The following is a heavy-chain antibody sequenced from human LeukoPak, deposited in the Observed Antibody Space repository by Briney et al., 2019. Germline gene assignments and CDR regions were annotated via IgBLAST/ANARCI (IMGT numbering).Heavy chain of an antibody. Sequence: ASVKVSCKASGYTFTSYDINWVRQATGQGLEWMGWMNPNSGNTGYAQKFQGRVTMTRNPSISTAYMELSSLRSEDTAVYYCASTGLPPYRSGWSSPSVYYLDYWGQGTLVTVSS. CDR1: GYTFTSYD. J-gene: IGHJ4*02. CDR3: ASTGLPPYRSGWSSPSVYYLDY. D-gene: IGHD6-19*01. CDR2: MNPNSGNT. V-gene: IGHV1-8*01.